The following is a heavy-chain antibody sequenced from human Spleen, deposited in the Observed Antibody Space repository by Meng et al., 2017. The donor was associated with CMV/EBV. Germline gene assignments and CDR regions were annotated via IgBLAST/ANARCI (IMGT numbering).Heavy chain of an antibody. J-gene: IGHJ6*02. D-gene: IGHD2-21*01. V-gene: IGHV3-66*02. CDR3: AREGEVADCGGDCYWFGMDV. CDR1: GFTFSSYA. CDR2: IYSGGST. Sequence: GESLKISCAASGFTFSSYAMSWVRQAPGKGLEWVSVIYSGGSTYYADSVKGRFTISRDNSKNTLYLQMNSLRAEDTAVYYCAREGEVADCGGDCYWFGMDVWGQGTTVTVSS.